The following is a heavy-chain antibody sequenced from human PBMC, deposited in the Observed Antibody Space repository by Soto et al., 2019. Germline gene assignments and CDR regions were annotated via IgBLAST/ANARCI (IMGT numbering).Heavy chain of an antibody. J-gene: IGHJ5*02. CDR1: GGSFSGYY. CDR2: INHSGST. Sequence: QVQLQQWGAGLLKPSETLSLTCAVYGGSFSGYYWSWIRQPPGKGLEWIGEINHSGSTNYNPSLKSRVTISVDTSKNQFSLKLSSVTAADTAVYYCARGVDTAMVGNWFDPWGQGTLVTVSS. V-gene: IGHV4-34*01. D-gene: IGHD5-18*01. CDR3: ARGVDTAMVGNWFDP.